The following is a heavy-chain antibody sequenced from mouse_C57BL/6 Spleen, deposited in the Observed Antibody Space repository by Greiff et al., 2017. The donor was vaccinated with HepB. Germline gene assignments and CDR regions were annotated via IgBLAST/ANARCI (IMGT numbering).Heavy chain of an antibody. Sequence: EVQLVESGGDLVKPGGSLKLSCAASGFTFSSYGMSWVRQTPDKRLEWVATISSGGSYTYYPDSVKGRFTISRDNAKNTLYLQMSSLKSEDTAMYYCARQEYGSSAWFAYWGQGTLVTVSA. CDR1: GFTFSSYG. CDR2: ISSGGSYT. J-gene: IGHJ3*01. CDR3: ARQEYGSSAWFAY. V-gene: IGHV5-6*01. D-gene: IGHD1-1*01.